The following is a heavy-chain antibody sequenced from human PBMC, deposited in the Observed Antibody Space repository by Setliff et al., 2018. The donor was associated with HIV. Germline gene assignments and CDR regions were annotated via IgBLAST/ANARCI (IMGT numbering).Heavy chain of an antibody. J-gene: IGHJ2*01. CDR3: ARVANIPVTGKSWYFDL. Sequence: EASVKVSCKASGDAFIRNAISWVRQAPGQGLEWMGTIIPVFDTSYNAQKFQGRVTITAEKSTSTVNVELSGLTSDDTAVYYCARVANIPVTGKSWYFDLWGRGTLVTVSS. V-gene: IGHV1-69*06. CDR1: GDAFIRNA. CDR2: IIPVFDTS. D-gene: IGHD6-19*01.